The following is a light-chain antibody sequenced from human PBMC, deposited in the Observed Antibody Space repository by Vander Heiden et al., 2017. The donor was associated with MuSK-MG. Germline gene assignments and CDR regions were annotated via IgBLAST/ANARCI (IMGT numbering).Light chain of an antibody. CDR3: KQYKSWPLT. Sequence: VLTPSPPSLPVTLGQQASIYCWPAQHPVSSDGNTRLDWFQQRPGKSPGRLIYVVSNRGSGVPDRFSASGSGTDFTLKISSVEAEDVGVYYCKQYKSWPLTFGQGTQVEIK. J-gene: IGKJ1*01. V-gene: IGKV2-30*01. CDR2: VVS. CDR1: QHPVSSDGNTR.